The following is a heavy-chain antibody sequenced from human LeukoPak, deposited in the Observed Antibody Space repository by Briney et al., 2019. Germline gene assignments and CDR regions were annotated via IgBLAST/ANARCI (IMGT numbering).Heavy chain of an antibody. Sequence: GGSLRLSCAASGFTFDDYTMHWVRQAPGKGLEWVSLISWDGGSTYYADSVKGRFTISRDNSKNSLYLQMNSLRTEDTALYYCAKDMGVEMDTEDYMDVWGKGTTVTVSS. CDR3: AKDMGVEMDTEDYMDV. J-gene: IGHJ6*03. D-gene: IGHD5-24*01. CDR2: ISWDGGST. V-gene: IGHV3-43*01. CDR1: GFTFDDYT.